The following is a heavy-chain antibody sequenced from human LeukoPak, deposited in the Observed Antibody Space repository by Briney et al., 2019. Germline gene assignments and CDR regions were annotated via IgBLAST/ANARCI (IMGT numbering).Heavy chain of an antibody. CDR3: ARGITGTTFRNYFDP. D-gene: IGHD4-17*01. CDR2: ISVYNGDT. J-gene: IGHJ5*02. CDR1: GYTFSIYG. V-gene: IGHV1-18*04. Sequence: ASVKVSCKASGYTFSIYGISWVRQATGQGLEWMGWISVYNGDTNYSQKLQGRVTMTTDTSTSTAYMELRSLRSDDTAVYYCARGITGTTFRNYFDPWGQGTLVTVSS.